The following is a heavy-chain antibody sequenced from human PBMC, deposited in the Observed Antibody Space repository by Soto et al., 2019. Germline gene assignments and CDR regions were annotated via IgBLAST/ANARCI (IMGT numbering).Heavy chain of an antibody. Sequence: SETLSLTCTVSGGSISSGDYYWSWIRRPPGKGLEWIGYIYYSGSTYYNPSLKSRVTISVDTSKNQFSLKLSSVTAADTAVYYCARTGYSGYDETQDYWGQGTLVTVSS. CDR3: ARTGYSGYDETQDY. CDR1: GGSISSGDYY. V-gene: IGHV4-30-4*01. D-gene: IGHD5-12*01. J-gene: IGHJ4*02. CDR2: IYYSGST.